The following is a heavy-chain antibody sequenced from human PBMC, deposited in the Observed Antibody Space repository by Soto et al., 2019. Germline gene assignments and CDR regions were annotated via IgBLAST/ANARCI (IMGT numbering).Heavy chain of an antibody. D-gene: IGHD6-6*01. CDR3: ANGLYSSSSIFDY. Sequence: EVQLLESGGGLVQPGGSLRLSCAASGFIFSSYAMSWVRPAPGKGLEWVSAISGSGGSTYYADSVKGRFTISRDNSKNTLNLQMNSLRAEDTAVYYCANGLYSSSSIFDYWGQGTLVTVSS. CDR2: ISGSGGST. V-gene: IGHV3-23*01. J-gene: IGHJ4*02. CDR1: GFIFSSYA.